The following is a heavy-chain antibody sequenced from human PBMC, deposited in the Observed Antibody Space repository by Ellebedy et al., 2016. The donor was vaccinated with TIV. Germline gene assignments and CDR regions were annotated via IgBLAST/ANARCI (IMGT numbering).Heavy chain of an antibody. CDR2: MNPNSGNT. J-gene: IGHJ4*02. CDR3: ARLRYSGSYG. CDR1: GYTFTGYY. V-gene: IGHV1-8*02. D-gene: IGHD1-26*01. Sequence: ASVKVSXXASGYTFTGYYMHWVRQAPGQGLEWMGWMNPNSGNTGYAQKFQGRVTMTRNTSISTAYMELSSLRSEDTAVYYCARLRYSGSYGWGQGTLVTVSS.